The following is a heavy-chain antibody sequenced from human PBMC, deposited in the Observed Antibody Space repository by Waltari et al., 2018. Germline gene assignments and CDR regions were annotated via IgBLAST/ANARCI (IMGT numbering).Heavy chain of an antibody. Sequence: EVQLVQSGAEVKKPGESLKISCKGSGYSFTSYWIGWVRQMPGKGLEWMGIIYPGDSDTRYSPSFQGQVTISADKSISTAYLQWSSLKASDTAMYYCARLSHSWRGGAYYFDYWGQGTLVTVSS. CDR2: IYPGDSDT. CDR3: ARLSHSWRGGAYYFDY. J-gene: IGHJ4*02. V-gene: IGHV5-51*01. D-gene: IGHD2-15*01. CDR1: GYSFTSYW.